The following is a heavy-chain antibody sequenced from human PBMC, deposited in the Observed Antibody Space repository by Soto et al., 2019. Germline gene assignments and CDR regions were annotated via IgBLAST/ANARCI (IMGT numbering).Heavy chain of an antibody. J-gene: IGHJ4*02. CDR3: AMYSSSSGPLDY. CDR1: RGTFSSYA. D-gene: IGHD6-6*01. CDR2: IIPIFGTA. Sequence: ASVKVSCKASRGTFSSYAISWVRQAPGQGLEWMGGIIPIFGTANYAQKFQGRVTITADESTSTAYMELSSLRSEDTAVYYCAMYSSSSGPLDYWGQGTLVTVSS. V-gene: IGHV1-69*13.